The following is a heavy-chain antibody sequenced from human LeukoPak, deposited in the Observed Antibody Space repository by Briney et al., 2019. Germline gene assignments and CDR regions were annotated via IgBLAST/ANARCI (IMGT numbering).Heavy chain of an antibody. CDR3: ARDRGQRIYYYYMDV. CDR1: GGTFSSYA. D-gene: IGHD3-10*01. V-gene: IGHV1-69*05. J-gene: IGHJ6*03. Sequence: SVKVSCKASGGTFSSYAISWVRQAPGQGLEWMGGIIPIFGTANYAQTFQGRVTITTDESTSTAYMEMSSLRSEDTAVYYCARDRGQRIYYYYMDVWGKGTTITVSS. CDR2: IIPIFGTA.